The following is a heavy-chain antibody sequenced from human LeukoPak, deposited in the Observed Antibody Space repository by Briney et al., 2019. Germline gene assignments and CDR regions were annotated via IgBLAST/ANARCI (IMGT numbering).Heavy chain of an antibody. J-gene: IGHJ6*02. CDR1: GFTFSSSA. D-gene: IGHD6-13*01. CDR2: IVVGSGNT. CDR3: AADLRYGSSWSSYYYYGMDV. V-gene: IGHV1-58*02. Sequence: SVKVSCKASGFTFSSSAMQWVRQARGQRLEWIGWIVVGSGNTNYAQKFQERVTITRDMSTSTAYMELSSLRSEDTAAYYCAADLRYGSSWSSYYYYGMDVWGQGTTVTVS.